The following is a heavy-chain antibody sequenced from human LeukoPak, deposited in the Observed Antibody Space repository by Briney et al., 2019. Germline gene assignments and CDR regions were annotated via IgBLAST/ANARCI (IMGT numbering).Heavy chain of an antibody. D-gene: IGHD6-19*01. CDR1: GFIFSNYA. CDR2: LTASGNTA. V-gene: IGHV3-23*01. Sequence: GGSLRLSCAASGFIFSNYAMSWVRQAPGKGLAWVSGLTASGNTAFYADSVKGRFTISRDNSKNTLYLQMNNLRAEDTAVYYCAKVIRSSGWYVDYWGQGTLVTVSS. J-gene: IGHJ4*02. CDR3: AKVIRSSGWYVDY.